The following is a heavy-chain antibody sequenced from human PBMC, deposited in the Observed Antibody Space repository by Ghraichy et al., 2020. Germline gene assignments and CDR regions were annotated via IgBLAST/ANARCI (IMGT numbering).Heavy chain of an antibody. CDR3: ARRGGRTPVWARGYSYGYGGSHYYGMDV. CDR2: INHSGST. J-gene: IGHJ6*02. CDR1: GGSFSGYY. Sequence: SETLSLTCAVYGGSFSGYYWSWIRQPPGKGLEWIGEINHSGSTNYNPSLKSRVTISVDTSKNQFSLKLSSVTAADTAVYYCARRGGRTPVWARGYSYGYGGSHYYGMDVWGQGTTVTVSS. D-gene: IGHD5-18*01. V-gene: IGHV4-34*01.